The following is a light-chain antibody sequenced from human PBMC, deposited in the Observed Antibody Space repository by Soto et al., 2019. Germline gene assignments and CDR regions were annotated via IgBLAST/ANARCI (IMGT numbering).Light chain of an antibody. V-gene: IGKV4-1*01. CDR1: RSVLYKSNNKNH. CDR2: WAS. CDR3: QQYFDVPFT. J-gene: IGKJ4*01. Sequence: DIVMTQSPDSLAVSLGERATMNCKCSRSVLYKSNNKNHLAWYQQKPGQPPQLIIYWASTRESGVPERFSGSGSGTDFTFTISSLEAEDVAFYWCQQYFDVPFTFGGGTKVDIK.